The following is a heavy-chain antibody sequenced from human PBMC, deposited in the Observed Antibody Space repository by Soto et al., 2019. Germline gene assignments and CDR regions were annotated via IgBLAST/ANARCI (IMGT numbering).Heavy chain of an antibody. D-gene: IGHD3-10*01. CDR3: VFPIWFGEGSDV. CDR1: GFSLSTSGVA. CDR2: IYWDDDK. J-gene: IGHJ6*02. Sequence: QITLKEFGPMLVKPTQTLTLTCTFSGFSLSTSGVAVGWIRQPPGKALEWLALIYWDDDKRYSPSLKSRLTITKDTSKNQLVLTMTNMDPVDTATYYCVFPIWFGEGSDVWGQGTTVTVSS. V-gene: IGHV2-5*02.